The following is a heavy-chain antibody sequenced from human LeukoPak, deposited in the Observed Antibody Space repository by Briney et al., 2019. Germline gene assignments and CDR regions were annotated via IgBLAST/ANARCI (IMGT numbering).Heavy chain of an antibody. J-gene: IGHJ4*02. CDR3: ARERDDCSGGSCYPAVFDY. CDR2: ISSSGSTI. CDR1: GFTFSSYE. Sequence: GGSLRFSCAASGFTFSSYEMNWVRQAPGKGLEWVSYISSSGSTIYYADSVKGRFTISRDNAKNSLYLQMNSLRAEDTAVYYCARERDDCSGGSCYPAVFDYWGQGTLVTVSS. V-gene: IGHV3-48*03. D-gene: IGHD2-15*01.